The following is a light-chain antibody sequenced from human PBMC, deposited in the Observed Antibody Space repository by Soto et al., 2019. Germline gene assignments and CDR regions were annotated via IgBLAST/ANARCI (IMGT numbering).Light chain of an antibody. V-gene: IGKV3-20*01. CDR1: QSVSSNS. J-gene: IGKJ5*01. CDR2: GAS. CDR3: QNHGGSIT. Sequence: EIVLTQSPGTLSLSPGERATLSCRASQSVSSNSLAWYLQKPGQAPRLLIYGASNRATGIADRFSGSGSGADFTLTISRLEPEDFSVYFCQNHGGSITFGQGTRLDIK.